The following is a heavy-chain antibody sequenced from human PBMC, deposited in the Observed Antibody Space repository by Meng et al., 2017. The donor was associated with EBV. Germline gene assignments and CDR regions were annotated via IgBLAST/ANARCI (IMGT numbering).Heavy chain of an antibody. V-gene: IGHV1-8*01. CDR2: MNPNSGNT. CDR1: GYTFTSYD. J-gene: IGHJ5*02. CDR3: ARGPYYYDSSGYYYGEFDP. Sequence: VEVVGSGAEVKKPGASVKVSCKASGYTFTSYDINWVRQATGQGLEWMGWMNPNSGNTGYAQKFQGRVTMTRNTSISTAYMELSSLRSEDTAVYYCARGPYYYDSSGYYYGEFDPWGQGTLVTVSS. D-gene: IGHD3-22*01.